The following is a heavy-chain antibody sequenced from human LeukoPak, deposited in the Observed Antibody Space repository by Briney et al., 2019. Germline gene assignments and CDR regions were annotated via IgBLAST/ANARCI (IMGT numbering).Heavy chain of an antibody. J-gene: IGHJ4*02. CDR1: GGSFSGYY. V-gene: IGHV4-34*01. CDR2: INHSGST. D-gene: IGHD6-6*01. CDR3: ARVAGSSSSLLDY. Sequence: PSETLSLTCAVYGGSFSGYYWSWIRQPPGKGLEWIGEINHSGSTNHNPSLKSRVTISVDTSKNQFSLKLSSVTAADTAVYYCARVAGSSSSLLDYWGQGTLVTVSS.